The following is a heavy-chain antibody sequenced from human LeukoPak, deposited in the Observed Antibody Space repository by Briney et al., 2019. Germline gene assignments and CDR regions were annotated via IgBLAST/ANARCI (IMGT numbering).Heavy chain of an antibody. CDR3: AKIGYGDREFDY. CDR1: GFTFDDYA. Sequence: PGGSLRLSCAASGFTFDDYAMHWDRQAPGKGLEWVSLISGDGGSTYYADSVKGRFTISRDNSKNSLYLQMNSLRTEDTALYYCAKIGYGDREFDYWGQGTLVTVSS. D-gene: IGHD4-17*01. V-gene: IGHV3-43*02. CDR2: ISGDGGST. J-gene: IGHJ4*02.